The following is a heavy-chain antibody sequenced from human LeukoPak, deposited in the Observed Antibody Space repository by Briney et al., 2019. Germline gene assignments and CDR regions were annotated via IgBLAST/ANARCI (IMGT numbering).Heavy chain of an antibody. J-gene: IGHJ4*02. V-gene: IGHV1-69*02. Sequence: SVTVSCKASGGTFSSYTISWVRQAPGQGLEWMGRIIPILGIANYAQKFQGRVTITADKATSTAYMYLSSLRSEDTAVYYCARAPRPNYYYDSSGYYRGWGQGTLVTVSS. CDR1: GGTFSSYT. D-gene: IGHD3-22*01. CDR2: IIPILGIA. CDR3: ARAPRPNYYYDSSGYYRG.